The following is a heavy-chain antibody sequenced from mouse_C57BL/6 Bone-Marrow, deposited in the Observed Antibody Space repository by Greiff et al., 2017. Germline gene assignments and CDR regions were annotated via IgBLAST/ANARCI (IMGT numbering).Heavy chain of an antibody. J-gene: IGHJ1*03. D-gene: IGHD2-3*01. V-gene: IGHV1-64*01. CDR2: IHPNSGST. Sequence: QVQLQQPGAELVKPGASVKLSCKASGYTFTSYWMHWVKQRPGQGLEWIGMIHPNSGSTNYNEKFKSKATLTVDKSSSTAYMQLSSLTSGDSAVYYGARDDGYYGVYGYFDVWGTGTTVTVSS. CDR1: GYTFTSYW. CDR3: ARDDGYYGVYGYFDV.